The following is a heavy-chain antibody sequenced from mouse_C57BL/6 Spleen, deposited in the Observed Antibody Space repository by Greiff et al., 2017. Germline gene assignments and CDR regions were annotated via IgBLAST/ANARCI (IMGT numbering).Heavy chain of an antibody. CDR3: ASYRDYASGFAY. CDR1: GFTFSSYA. Sequence: EVQLVESGGGLVKPGGSLKLSCAASGFTFSSYAMSWVRQTPEKRLEWVAIISDGGSYTYYPDNVKGRFTISRNNAKNNLYLQMSHLKSEDTAMYYGASYRDYASGFAYWGKGTLVTVSA. CDR2: ISDGGSYT. D-gene: IGHD2-4*01. J-gene: IGHJ3*01. V-gene: IGHV5-4*01.